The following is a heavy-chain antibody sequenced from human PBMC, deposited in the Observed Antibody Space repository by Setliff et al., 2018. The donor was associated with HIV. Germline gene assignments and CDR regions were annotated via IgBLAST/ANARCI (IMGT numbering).Heavy chain of an antibody. D-gene: IGHD3-22*01. Sequence: PSETLSLTCAVYGGSFSGYYWSWIRQPPGKGLEWIGEINHSGSTNYNPSLKSRVTISVDTSKNQFSLKLSSVTAADTAVYYCARGGRTYYYDSSGYYRHYYYYMDVWGKGTTVTAP. CDR3: ARGGRTYYYDSSGYYRHYYYYMDV. CDR1: GGSFSGYY. CDR2: INHSGST. V-gene: IGHV4-34*01. J-gene: IGHJ6*03.